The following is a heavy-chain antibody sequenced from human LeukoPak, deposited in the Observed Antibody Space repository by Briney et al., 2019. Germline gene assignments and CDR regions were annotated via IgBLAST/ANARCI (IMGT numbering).Heavy chain of an antibody. D-gene: IGHD2-2*01. CDR1: GFTFSSYA. Sequence: GGSLRLSCAASGFTFSSYAMSWVRQAPGKGLEWVSAISGSGGSTYYADSVKGRFTISRDNSKNTVYLQMNSLRAEDTAVYYCAKDGGYCSSTSCYSFDYWGQGTLVTVSS. V-gene: IGHV3-23*01. CDR3: AKDGGYCSSTSCYSFDY. CDR2: ISGSGGST. J-gene: IGHJ4*02.